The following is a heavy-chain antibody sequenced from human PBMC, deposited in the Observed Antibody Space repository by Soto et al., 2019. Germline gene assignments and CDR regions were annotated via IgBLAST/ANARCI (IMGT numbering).Heavy chain of an antibody. D-gene: IGHD4-17*01. V-gene: IGHV4-34*01. CDR3: ARVRRFYGDNEQRYFQH. CDR1: GGSFSGYY. J-gene: IGHJ1*01. CDR2: INHSGRT. Sequence: QVQLQQWGAGLLKPSETLSLTCAVYGGSFSGYYWSWIRQPPGKVLEWIGEINHSGRTNYNPSLKSRVTISVDTSKNQFSLKLSSVTAADTAVYYCARVRRFYGDNEQRYFQHWGQGTLVTVSS.